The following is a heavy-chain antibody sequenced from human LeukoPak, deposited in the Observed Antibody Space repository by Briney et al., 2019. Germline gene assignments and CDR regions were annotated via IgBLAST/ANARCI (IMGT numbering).Heavy chain of an antibody. J-gene: IGHJ4*02. CDR1: GYTFSSYW. Sequence: GESLRISCKGSGYTFSSYWIGWVRQMPGKGLEWMGIIYPGDSDTRYSPSLQGQVTISVDTSIGTAYLHWSSLKGSDTAIYYCARQNDFRLHDWGQGTLVTVSS. CDR3: ARQNDFRLHD. CDR2: IYPGDSDT. D-gene: IGHD3-3*01. V-gene: IGHV5-51*01.